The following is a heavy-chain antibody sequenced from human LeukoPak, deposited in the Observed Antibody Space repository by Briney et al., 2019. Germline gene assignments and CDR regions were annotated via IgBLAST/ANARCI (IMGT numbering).Heavy chain of an antibody. Sequence: PGGSLRLSCAASGFTFNNYHMNWVRQAPGKGLEWVSSISSSSSHIYYAESVKGRFTISRDNAKNSLYLQMNSLRAEDTAVYYCARDVQMLRQWVVWKSFDYWGQGTLVTVSS. CDR3: ARDVQMLRQWVVWKSFDY. CDR1: GFTFNNYH. D-gene: IGHD6-19*01. J-gene: IGHJ4*02. CDR2: ISSSSSHI. V-gene: IGHV3-21*01.